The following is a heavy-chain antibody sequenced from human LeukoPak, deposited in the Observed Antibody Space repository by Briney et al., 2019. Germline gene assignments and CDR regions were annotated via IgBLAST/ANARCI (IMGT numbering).Heavy chain of an antibody. CDR1: GGSVSSGSYY. CDR3: ARRGFYGSGSYRSPRWYFDL. D-gene: IGHD3-10*01. CDR2: IYYRGST. J-gene: IGHJ2*01. V-gene: IGHV4-61*01. Sequence: PSETLSLTCTVSGGSVSSGSYYWSWIRQPPGKGLEWIGYIYYRGSTNYNPSLKSRVTISVDTSKNQFSLKLSSVTAADTAVYYCARRGFYGSGSYRSPRWYFDLWGRGTLVTVSS.